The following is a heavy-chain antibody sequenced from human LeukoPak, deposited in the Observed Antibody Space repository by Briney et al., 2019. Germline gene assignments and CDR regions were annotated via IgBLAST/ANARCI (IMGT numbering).Heavy chain of an antibody. CDR3: ARTRPRYSDAYYFDY. D-gene: IGHD5-18*01. V-gene: IGHV4-59*01. CDR2: IYYSGST. CDR1: GGSISSYY. Sequence: SETLSLTCTVSGGSISSYYWSWIRQPPGKGLEWIGYIYYSGSTNYNPSLKSRVTISVDTSKNQFSLKLSSVTAADTAVYYCARTRPRYSDAYYFDYWGQGTLVTVSS. J-gene: IGHJ4*02.